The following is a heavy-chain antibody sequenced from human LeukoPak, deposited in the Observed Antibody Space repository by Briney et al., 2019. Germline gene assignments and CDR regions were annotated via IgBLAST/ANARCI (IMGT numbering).Heavy chain of an antibody. CDR1: GGSISSSNW. J-gene: IGHJ4*02. D-gene: IGHD5-18*01. CDR3: ARDSYPLYTAMTY. Sequence: SETLSLTCAVSGGSISSSNWWSWVRQPPGKGLEWIGEIYHSGSTNYNPSLKSRVTISVDKSKNQFSLKLSSVTAADTAVYYCARDSYPLYTAMTYWGQGTLVTVSS. V-gene: IGHV4-4*02. CDR2: IYHSGST.